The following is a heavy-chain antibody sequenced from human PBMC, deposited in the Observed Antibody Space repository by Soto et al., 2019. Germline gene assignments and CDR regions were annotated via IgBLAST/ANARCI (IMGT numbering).Heavy chain of an antibody. CDR3: ARGPQYYDFWSGYRRRPIFYYYYYMDV. D-gene: IGHD3-3*01. V-gene: IGHV1-8*01. CDR2: MNPNSGNT. Sequence: ASVKVSCKASGYTFTSYDINWVRQATGQGLEWMGWMNPNSGNTGYAQKFQGRVTMTRNTSISTAYMELSSLRSEDTAVYYCARGPQYYDFWSGYRRRPIFYYYYYMDVWGKGTTVTVAS. CDR1: GYTFTSYD. J-gene: IGHJ6*03.